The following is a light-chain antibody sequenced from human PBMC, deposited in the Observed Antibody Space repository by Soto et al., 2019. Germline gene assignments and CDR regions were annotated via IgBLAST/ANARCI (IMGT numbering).Light chain of an antibody. J-gene: IGKJ1*01. V-gene: IGKV1-5*01. Sequence: IQMTQSPSTLSASLGDRVTITCRASQSINNRLAWYQQMPGQAPNLLIYDASTLESGVPSRFGGSGSETEFTLTISGLQPDDFATYYCQQFIDGWTFGQGTKVEIK. CDR2: DAS. CDR1: QSINNR. CDR3: QQFIDGWT.